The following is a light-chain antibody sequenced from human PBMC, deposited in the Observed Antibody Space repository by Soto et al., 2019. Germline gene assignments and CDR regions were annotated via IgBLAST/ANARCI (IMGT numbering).Light chain of an antibody. CDR2: DAS. CDR3: QQYNSYSWT. CDR1: QDIRKY. Sequence: IQMSHSPSSLSASVGDRFTFTCQATQDIRKYLNWYQQKPGKAPKLLIYDASSLETGVPSRFSGSGSGTEFTLTISSLQPDDFATYYCQQYNSYSWTFGQGTKVDIK. J-gene: IGKJ1*01. V-gene: IGKV1-33*01.